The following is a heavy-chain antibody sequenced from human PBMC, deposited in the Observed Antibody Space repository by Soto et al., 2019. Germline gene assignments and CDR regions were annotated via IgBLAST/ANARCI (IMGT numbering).Heavy chain of an antibody. D-gene: IGHD2-21*01. Sequence: EVQLVESGGGLVQPGGSLRLSCAASGFTFSTYWIHWVRQAPGKGLVWVSRINSDGSSTNYADSVKGRFTISRDNAKNTLFLQINSLRAEDTAVYYCARDRCGGGRDMDVWGQGTTVTVSS. J-gene: IGHJ6*02. V-gene: IGHV3-74*01. CDR3: ARDRCGGGRDMDV. CDR2: INSDGSST. CDR1: GFTFSTYW.